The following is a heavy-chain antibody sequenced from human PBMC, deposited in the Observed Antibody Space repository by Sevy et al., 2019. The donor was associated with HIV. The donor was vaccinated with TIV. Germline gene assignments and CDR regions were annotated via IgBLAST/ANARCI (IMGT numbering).Heavy chain of an antibody. J-gene: IGHJ5*02. V-gene: IGHV3-21*01. CDR3: ARDIMSLYEGDPFWFDP. CDR2: ISSSSYI. Sequence: GGSLRLSCAASGFTFSSYSMNWVRQAPGKGLEWVSSISSSSYIYYADSVKGRFTISRDNAKNSLYLQMNSLRAEDTAVYYCARDIMSLYEGDPFWFDPWGQGTLVTVSS. D-gene: IGHD3-16*01. CDR1: GFTFSSYS.